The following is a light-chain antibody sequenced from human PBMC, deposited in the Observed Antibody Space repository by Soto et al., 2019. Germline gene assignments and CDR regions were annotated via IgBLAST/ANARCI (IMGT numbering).Light chain of an antibody. V-gene: IGKV1-5*01. Sequence: DIQMTQSPSTLSASVVDRVTITCRASQSISTWLAWYQMKPGKPPKLLIYDGFALNSGVTSRFSGSVSGTEFTLHISSVRPEDFATFIYQQYNSKSYTFGRGTKME. CDR1: QSISTW. CDR2: DGF. J-gene: IGKJ2*01. CDR3: QQYNSKSYT.